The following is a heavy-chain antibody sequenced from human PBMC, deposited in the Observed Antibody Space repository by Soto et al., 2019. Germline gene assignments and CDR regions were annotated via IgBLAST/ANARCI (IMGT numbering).Heavy chain of an antibody. Sequence: GGSLRLSWAISGFSVSSNYLSCVRQAPGKGLERVSFHYSGVSTYYADSVRGRFTISRDKSNNTLYLQMRRVRAEDTAVYFCARHRHPRGTVGATSPLDPWGQGTQVTVSS. CDR2: HYSGVST. CDR3: ARHRHPRGTVGATSPLDP. CDR1: GFSVSSNY. D-gene: IGHD1-26*01. V-gene: IGHV3-53*01. J-gene: IGHJ5*02.